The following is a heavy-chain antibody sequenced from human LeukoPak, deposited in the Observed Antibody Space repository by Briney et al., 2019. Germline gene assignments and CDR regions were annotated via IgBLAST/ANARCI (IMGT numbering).Heavy chain of an antibody. Sequence: GGSLRLSCAASGFIFSSYWMHWVRQAPGKGLVWVSRIKSDGSSTSYADSVKGRLTISRDNAKNTLYLQMNSLRAEDTAVYYCARAFYGDYKLDYWGQGTLVTVSS. CDR2: IKSDGSST. CDR1: GFIFSSYW. CDR3: ARAFYGDYKLDY. V-gene: IGHV3-74*01. D-gene: IGHD4-17*01. J-gene: IGHJ4*02.